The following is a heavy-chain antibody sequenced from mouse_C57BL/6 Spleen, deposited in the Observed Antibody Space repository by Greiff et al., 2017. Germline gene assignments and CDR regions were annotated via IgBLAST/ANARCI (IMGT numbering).Heavy chain of an antibody. CDR2: IDPEDGET. J-gene: IGHJ1*03. Sequence: DVKLQESGAELVKPGASVKLSCTASGFNIKDYYMHWVKQRTEQGLEWIGRIDPEDGETKYAPKFQGKATITADTSSNTAYLQLSSLTSEDTAVYYCARPPQLGRWYFDVWGTGTTVTVSS. CDR1: GFNIKDYY. D-gene: IGHD4-1*02. CDR3: ARPPQLGRWYFDV. V-gene: IGHV14-2*01.